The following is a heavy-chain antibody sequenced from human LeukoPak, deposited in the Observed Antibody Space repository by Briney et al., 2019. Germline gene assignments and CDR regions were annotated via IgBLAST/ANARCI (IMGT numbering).Heavy chain of an antibody. CDR1: GYTFTGYY. CDR3: ARDPIYYYYYMDV. J-gene: IGHJ6*03. CDR2: INPNSGGT. Sequence: ASVKVSCKASGYTFTGYYMHWVRQAPGQGLEWMGWINPNSGGTNYGQKFQGRVTMTRDTSISTAYMELSRLRSDDTAVYYCARDPIYYYYYMDVWGKGTTVTISS. V-gene: IGHV1-2*02.